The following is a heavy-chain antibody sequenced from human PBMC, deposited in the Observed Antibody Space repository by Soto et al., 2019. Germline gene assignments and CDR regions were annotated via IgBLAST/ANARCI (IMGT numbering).Heavy chain of an antibody. V-gene: IGHV1-8*02. CDR2: MNPGSGKT. CDR3: ARMASAGTLNWFVP. D-gene: IGHD6-13*01. J-gene: IGHJ5*02. Sequence: ASVKVSCKASGYTFINFDISWVRQAAGQGLEWLGWMNPGSGKTGYTSKFQGRVAMTRDASTGTSHLELSSLTSDDTAVYYCARMASAGTLNWFVPSGQGTLLTVSS. CDR1: GYTFINFD.